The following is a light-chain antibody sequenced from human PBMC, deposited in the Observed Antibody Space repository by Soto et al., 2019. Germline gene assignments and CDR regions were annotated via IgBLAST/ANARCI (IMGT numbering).Light chain of an antibody. J-gene: IGKJ1*01. CDR2: GES. V-gene: IGKV3D-15*01. CDR3: QQYWHWPRT. CDR1: QYINTR. Sequence: EIMLSLSLATLSSNPGDRVTLSCRASQYINTRLAWYQHRPGQAPRLLIYGESSRATGIPDRFSGSGSGTDLILAITSLQSEDFAVYYCQQYWHWPRTFG.